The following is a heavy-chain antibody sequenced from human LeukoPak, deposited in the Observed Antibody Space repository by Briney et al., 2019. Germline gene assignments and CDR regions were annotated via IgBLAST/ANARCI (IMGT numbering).Heavy chain of an antibody. J-gene: IGHJ6*02. CDR2: LSGHCCST. V-gene: IGHV3-23*01. CDR1: RFTFSIYA. D-gene: IGHD2-2*01. Sequence: GPSLRLSCASSRFTFSIYAMICVRHPPRKGLEWVLALSGHCCSTYYADSVKGRFTISRDNSKNTLYLQMNSLRAEDTAVCYCAKGVYCSSTSCPYYYYGMDVWGQGTTVTVSS. CDR3: AKGVYCSSTSCPYYYYGMDV.